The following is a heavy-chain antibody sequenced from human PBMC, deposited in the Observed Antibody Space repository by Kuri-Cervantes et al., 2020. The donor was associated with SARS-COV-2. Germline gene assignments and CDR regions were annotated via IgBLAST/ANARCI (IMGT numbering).Heavy chain of an antibody. CDR3: ARSARAAGTYYYYGMDV. CDR1: GFTFSNYD. CDR2: ISYDGSNK. V-gene: IGHV3-30-3*01. Sequence: GGSMRLSCAASGFTFSNYDIHWVRQAPGKGLEWVAVISYDGSNKYYADSVKGRFTISRDNSKNTLYLQMNSLRAEDTAVYYCARSARAAGTYYYYGMDVWGQGTTVTVSS. J-gene: IGHJ6*02. D-gene: IGHD6-13*01.